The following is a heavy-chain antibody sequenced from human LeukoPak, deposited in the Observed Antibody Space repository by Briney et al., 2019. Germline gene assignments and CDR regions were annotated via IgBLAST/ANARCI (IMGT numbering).Heavy chain of an antibody. D-gene: IGHD5-24*01. Sequence: GESLKISCKGSGYSFPSYWIGWGRQMPGKGLEWMGIIYPGDSDTRYSPSFQGQVTISADKSISTAYLQLSRLKASDTAMYYCARRGPEDGHFDYWGQGTLVTVSS. V-gene: IGHV5-51*01. CDR2: IYPGDSDT. CDR3: ARRGPEDGHFDY. J-gene: IGHJ4*02. CDR1: GYSFPSYW.